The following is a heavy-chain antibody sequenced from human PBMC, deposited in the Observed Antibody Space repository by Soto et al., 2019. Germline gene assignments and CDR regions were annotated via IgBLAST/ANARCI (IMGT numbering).Heavy chain of an antibody. CDR2: IIPIFGTA. Sequence: GASVKVSCKASGGTFSSYAISWVRQAPGQGLEWMGGIIPIFGTANYAQKFQGRVTITADKSTSTAYMELSSLRSGDTAVYYCAGNVLRFLEWAEGSFDYWGQGTLVTVSS. CDR3: AGNVLRFLEWAEGSFDY. CDR1: GGTFSSYA. D-gene: IGHD3-3*01. J-gene: IGHJ4*02. V-gene: IGHV1-69*06.